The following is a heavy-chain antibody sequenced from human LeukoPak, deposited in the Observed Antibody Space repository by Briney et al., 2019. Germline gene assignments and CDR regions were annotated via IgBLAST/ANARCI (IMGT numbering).Heavy chain of an antibody. Sequence: SETLSLTCTVSGDSISSYYWSWIRQPPGKGLEWIGFVYYSGRTNYNASLKSRVTMSVDTSKNQFSLMLRSVTAADTAVYYCVRETTTEYYDSSGYYRQTEVFDAWGQGTMVTVSS. CDR3: VRETTTEYYDSSGYYRQTEVFDA. CDR1: GDSISSYY. J-gene: IGHJ3*01. D-gene: IGHD3-22*01. V-gene: IGHV4-59*13. CDR2: VYYSGRT.